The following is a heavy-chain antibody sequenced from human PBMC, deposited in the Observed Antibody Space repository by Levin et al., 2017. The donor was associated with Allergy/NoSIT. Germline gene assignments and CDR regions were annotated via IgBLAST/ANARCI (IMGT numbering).Heavy chain of an antibody. CDR2: IRDKGDRHAT. Sequence: PGGSLRLSCAASGFPFSDFTIHWVRQTSGKGLEWIGRIRDKGDRHATMYGASVQGRFTISRDDSKNTAYLELNRLNVDDTAVYYCSREVWYLVEWGQGTLVTVSS. CDR1: GFPFSDFT. V-gene: IGHV3-73*01. J-gene: IGHJ4*02. CDR3: SREVWYLVE. D-gene: IGHD6-13*01.